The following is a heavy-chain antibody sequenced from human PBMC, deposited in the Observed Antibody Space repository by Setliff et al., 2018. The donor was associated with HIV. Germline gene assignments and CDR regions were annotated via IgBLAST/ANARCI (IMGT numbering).Heavy chain of an antibody. CDR1: GGSMNNYY. V-gene: IGHV4-59*01. D-gene: IGHD3-10*01. CDR3: ARAQMHRGVVAWSLYYFDY. J-gene: IGHJ4*02. CDR2: IYENDYT. Sequence: SETLSLTCIVSGGSMNNYYWNWVRQTPGKGLEWIGYIYENDYTHYTVSLRSRDTIAMGTSKNQFSLTLRSVTAADRAIYYCARAQMHRGVVAWSLYYFDYWGQGALVTVSS.